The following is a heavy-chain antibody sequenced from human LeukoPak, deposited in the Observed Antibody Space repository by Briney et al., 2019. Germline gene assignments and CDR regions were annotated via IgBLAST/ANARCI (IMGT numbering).Heavy chain of an antibody. Sequence: PSETLSLTCTVSGDSISSYYWSWIRQPPGKGLEWIGYIYYGGSTNYNPSLKSRVTISLDTSKNQFSLTLSSVTAADTAVYYCARDKDGRGPSAFNVWGQGTMVTVSS. CDR1: GDSISSYY. CDR2: IYYGGST. D-gene: IGHD2-15*01. J-gene: IGHJ3*01. V-gene: IGHV4-59*12. CDR3: ARDKDGRGPSAFNV.